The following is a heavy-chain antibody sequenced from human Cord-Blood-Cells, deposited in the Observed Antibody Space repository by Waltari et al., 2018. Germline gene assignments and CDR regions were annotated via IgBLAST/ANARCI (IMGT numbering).Heavy chain of an antibody. CDR3: AREDSSSYLDFDY. Sequence: EVQLVESGGGLVQPGGSLRLSCAASGFTFSSYWRSWVRQAPGKGLEWVANIKQDGSEKYYVDSVKGRFTISRDNAKNSLYLQMNSLRAEDTAVYYCAREDSSSYLDFDYWGQGTLVTVSS. J-gene: IGHJ4*02. D-gene: IGHD6-13*01. CDR2: IKQDGSEK. V-gene: IGHV3-7*01. CDR1: GFTFSSYW.